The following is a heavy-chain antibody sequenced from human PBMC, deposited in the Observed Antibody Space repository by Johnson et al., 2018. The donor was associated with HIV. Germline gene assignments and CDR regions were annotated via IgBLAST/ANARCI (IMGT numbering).Heavy chain of an antibody. CDR2: IWSAGSNK. J-gene: IGHJ3*02. D-gene: IGHD3-10*01. CDR1: GFTFSSYG. CDR3: AKPYGSGSYDAFDI. Sequence: VQLVESGGGVVQPGRSLRLSCAASGFTFSSYGMHWVRQAPGKGLEWVAVIWSAGSNKYYADSVKGRFTMSRDNSKNTLYLQMNSLRAEDTAVYYCAKPYGSGSYDAFDIWGQGTMVTVSS. V-gene: IGHV3-33*06.